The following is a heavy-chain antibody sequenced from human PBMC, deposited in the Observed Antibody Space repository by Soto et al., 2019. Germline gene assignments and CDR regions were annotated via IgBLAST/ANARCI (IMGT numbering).Heavy chain of an antibody. CDR3: ARDLMGGYTAYDY. D-gene: IGHD2-2*02. CDR1: GYTFTGYY. CDR2: INPNSGGT. Sequence: ASVKVSYKASGYTFTGYYMHWVRQAPGQGLEWMGWINPNSGGTNYAQKFQGWVTMTRDTSISTAYMELSRLRSDDTAVYYCARDLMGGYTAYDYWGQGTLVTVSS. V-gene: IGHV1-2*04. J-gene: IGHJ4*02.